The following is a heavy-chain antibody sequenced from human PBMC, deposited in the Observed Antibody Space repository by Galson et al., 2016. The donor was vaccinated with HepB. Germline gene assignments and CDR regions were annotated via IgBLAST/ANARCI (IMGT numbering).Heavy chain of an antibody. D-gene: IGHD2-15*01. V-gene: IGHV3-33*01. CDR3: ARNRHCSGGSCYGA. CDR1: GFTFSDYA. CDR2: IWFDGRII. Sequence: SLRLSCAASGFTFSDYAMHWVRQAPGKGLEWVTVIWFDGRIIYYAESVKGRFTISRDSSKNTLYLQMNSLRAEDTAVYYCARNRHCSGGSCYGAWGQGTLVTVPS. J-gene: IGHJ5*02.